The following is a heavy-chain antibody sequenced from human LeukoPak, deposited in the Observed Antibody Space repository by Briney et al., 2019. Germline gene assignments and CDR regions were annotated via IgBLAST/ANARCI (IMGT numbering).Heavy chain of an antibody. D-gene: IGHD6-19*01. CDR2: IYPGDSDT. CDR1: GYRFTSYW. V-gene: IGHV5-51*01. J-gene: IGHJ4*02. Sequence: GESLKISCKGSGYRFTSYWIGWVRQMPGKGLEWMGIIYPGDSDTRYSPSFQGQVTISADKSISTAYLQWSSLKASDTAMYYCARRQHSSGWYFDYWGQGTLVTVSS. CDR3: ARRQHSSGWYFDY.